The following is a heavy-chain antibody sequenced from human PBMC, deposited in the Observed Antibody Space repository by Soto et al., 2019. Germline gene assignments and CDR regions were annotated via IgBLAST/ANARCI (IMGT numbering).Heavy chain of an antibody. V-gene: IGHV4-34*01. CDR3: ARSPPRYCSGGSCYGRLGV. CDR2: INHSGST. D-gene: IGHD2-15*01. J-gene: IGHJ4*02. CDR1: GGSFSGYY. Sequence: QVQLQQWGAGLLKPSETLSLTCAVYGGSFSGYYWSWIRQPPGKGLEWIGEINHSGSTNYNPSLKSRVTISVDTSKNQFSLKLSSVTAADTAVYYCARSPPRYCSGGSCYGRLGVWGQGTLVTVSS.